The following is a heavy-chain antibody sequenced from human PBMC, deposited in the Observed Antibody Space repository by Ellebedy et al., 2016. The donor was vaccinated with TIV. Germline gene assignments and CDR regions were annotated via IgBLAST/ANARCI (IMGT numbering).Heavy chain of an antibody. Sequence: PAGSLRLSCVASGFTFSDYYMSWIRQAPGKGLEWVSTISTSSSYTKCADSVKGRFTVSRDDAKNSLYLHMNSLKAEDTAVYYCVRTGRPWFDYWGQGTLVTVSS. V-gene: IGHV3-11*06. CDR2: ISTSSSYT. D-gene: IGHD2-8*02. CDR1: GFTFSDYY. CDR3: VRTGRPWFDY. J-gene: IGHJ4*02.